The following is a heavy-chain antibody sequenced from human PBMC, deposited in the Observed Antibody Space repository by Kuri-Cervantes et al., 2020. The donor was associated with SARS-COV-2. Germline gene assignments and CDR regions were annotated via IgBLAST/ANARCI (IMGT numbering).Heavy chain of an antibody. J-gene: IGHJ3*02. CDR3: AREDLGCGARGAFDI. D-gene: IGHD3-16*01. CDR1: GVTFSNYA. CDR2: IIAIINKA. Sequence: SVKVSCKASGVTFSNYAISWVRQAPGQGLEWMGRIIAIINKANYVQKFQGRVTMTRDTSTSTAYMELSSLRSEDTAVYYCAREDLGCGARGAFDIWGQGTMVTVSS. V-gene: IGHV1-69*04.